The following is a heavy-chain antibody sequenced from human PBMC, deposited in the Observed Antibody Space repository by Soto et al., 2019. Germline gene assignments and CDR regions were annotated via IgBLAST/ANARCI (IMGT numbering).Heavy chain of an antibody. CDR2: IYWDGAK. D-gene: IGHD2-15*01. V-gene: IGHV2-5*02. J-gene: IGHJ5*02. CDR1: GFSLSTSGVG. CDR3: AHTFPRITHTNSGGSFPPTFDT. Sequence: QITLKESGPTLVKPTQTLRLTCTFSGFSLSTSGVGVGWIRQPPGKALEWLSLIYWDGAKRISPSLKSRLSMTKDTSKNQVVLTMTNMDPMDTATYYCAHTFPRITHTNSGGSFPPTFDTWGQGTLVTVSS.